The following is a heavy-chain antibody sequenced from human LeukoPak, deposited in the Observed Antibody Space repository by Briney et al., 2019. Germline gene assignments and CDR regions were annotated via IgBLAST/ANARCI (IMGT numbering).Heavy chain of an antibody. J-gene: IGHJ5*02. CDR2: INHSGST. Sequence: SETLPLTCSISGYSISSGYYWSWIRQPPGKGLEWIGEINHSGSTNYNPSLKSRVTISVDTSKNQFSLKLSSVTAADTAVYYCARGVGYCSGGSCYSGRWFDPWGQGTLVTVSS. CDR3: ARGVGYCSGGSCYSGRWFDP. D-gene: IGHD2-15*01. V-gene: IGHV4-38-2*02. CDR1: GYSISSGYY.